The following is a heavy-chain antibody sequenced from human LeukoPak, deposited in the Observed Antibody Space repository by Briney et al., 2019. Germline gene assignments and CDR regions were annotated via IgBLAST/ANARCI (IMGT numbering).Heavy chain of an antibody. Sequence: EASVKVSCKASGGTFSSYAISWVRQAPGQGLEWMGGIIPIFGTANYAQKFQGRVTMTRDTSISTAYMELSRLRSDDTAVYYCARGGYWTHYYYYYMDVWGKGTTVTVSS. CDR3: ARGGYWTHYYYYYMDV. CDR1: GGTFSSYA. J-gene: IGHJ6*03. D-gene: IGHD2-8*01. CDR2: IIPIFGTA. V-gene: IGHV1-69*05.